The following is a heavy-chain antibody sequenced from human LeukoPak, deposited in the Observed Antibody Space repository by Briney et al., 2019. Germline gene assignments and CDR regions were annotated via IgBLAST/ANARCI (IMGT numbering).Heavy chain of an antibody. Sequence: PGGSLRLSCAASGFTFSSYSMNWVRQAPGKGLEWVSYISSSSSTIYYADSVKGRFTISRDNAKNSLYLQMNSLRAEDTAVYYCASFITMGPDYWGQGTLVTVSS. CDR1: GFTFSSYS. V-gene: IGHV3-48*04. J-gene: IGHJ4*02. CDR2: ISSSSSTI. CDR3: ASFITMGPDY. D-gene: IGHD3-10*01.